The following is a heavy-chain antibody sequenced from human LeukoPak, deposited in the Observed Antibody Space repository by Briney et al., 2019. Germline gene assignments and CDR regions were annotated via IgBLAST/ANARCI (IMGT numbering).Heavy chain of an antibody. CDR1: GFTFSSYG. Sequence: QPGGSLRLSCAASGFTFSSYGMHWVRQAPGKGLEWVAFIRYDGSNKYYADSVKGRFTISRDNSKNTLYLQMNSLRAEDTAVYYCARGVEVGASDAFDIWGQGTMVTVSS. D-gene: IGHD2-15*01. CDR2: IRYDGSNK. V-gene: IGHV3-30*02. CDR3: ARGVEVGASDAFDI. J-gene: IGHJ3*02.